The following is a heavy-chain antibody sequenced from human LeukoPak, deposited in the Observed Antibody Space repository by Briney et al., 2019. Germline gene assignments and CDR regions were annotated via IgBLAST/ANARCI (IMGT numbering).Heavy chain of an antibody. D-gene: IGHD6-13*01. J-gene: IGHJ4*02. V-gene: IGHV3-9*01. Sequence: GRSLRLSCAASGFTFDDYAMHWVRQAPGKGLEWVSGISWNSGSIGYADSVKGRFTISRDNAKNSLYLQMNSLRAEDTALYYCARGYSSSWYDWGQGTLVTVSS. CDR3: ARGYSSSWYD. CDR1: GFTFDDYA. CDR2: ISWNSGSI.